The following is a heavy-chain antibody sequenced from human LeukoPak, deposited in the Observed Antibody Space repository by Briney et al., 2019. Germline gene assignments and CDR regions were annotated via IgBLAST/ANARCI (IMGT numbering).Heavy chain of an antibody. Sequence: GGSLRLSCAASGFTFDDYAMHWVRQAPGKGLEWVSLISGDGGSTYYADSVKGRFTISRDNRKNSLYLQMNSLRTEDTALYYCAKGPSGGSGYYYYYYYMDVWGKGTTVTVSS. CDR3: AKGPSGGSGYYYYYYYMDV. CDR2: ISGDGGST. CDR1: GFTFDDYA. V-gene: IGHV3-43*02. J-gene: IGHJ6*03. D-gene: IGHD3-10*01.